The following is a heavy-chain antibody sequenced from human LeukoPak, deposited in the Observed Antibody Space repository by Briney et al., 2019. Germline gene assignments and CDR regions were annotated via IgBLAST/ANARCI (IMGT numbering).Heavy chain of an antibody. V-gene: IGHV3-53*01. CDR1: GFTVSSNY. CDR2: IYSGGST. CDR3: TSNYYYYGMDV. Sequence: GGSLRLSCAASGFTVSSNYMSWVRQAPGKGLEWVSVIYSGGSTYYADSVKGRFTISRDNSKNTLYLQMNSLRAEDTAVYYCTSNYYYYGMDVWGQGTTVTVSS. J-gene: IGHJ6*02.